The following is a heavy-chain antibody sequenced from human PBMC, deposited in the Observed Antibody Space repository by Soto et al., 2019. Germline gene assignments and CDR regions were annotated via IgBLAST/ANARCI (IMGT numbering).Heavy chain of an antibody. Sequence: QVQLQESGPGLVKPSETLSLTCTVSGGSISSYYWTWIRQPPGKGLEWVGYVYYSGTTYYNPSLQSRVTISVDTSKNQFSLKVKSVTAADTAIYYCARAGSTWRYFVDYWGQGSLVTVSS. D-gene: IGHD6-13*01. V-gene: IGHV4-59*01. CDR3: ARAGSTWRYFVDY. J-gene: IGHJ4*02. CDR1: GGSISSYY. CDR2: VYYSGTT.